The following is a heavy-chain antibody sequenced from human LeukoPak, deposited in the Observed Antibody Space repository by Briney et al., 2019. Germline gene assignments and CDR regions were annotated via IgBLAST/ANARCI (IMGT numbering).Heavy chain of an antibody. J-gene: IGHJ6*03. CDR1: GYTFTAYY. CDR3: AREREEGHYYDILIGPLYYMDV. CDR2: INPNGGGT. D-gene: IGHD3-22*01. Sequence: ASVTVSCKASGYTFTAYYMRWVRQAPGQGLEWMGWINPNGGGTNSAQKFQGRVTLTRDTSISTAYMELSRLTSDDTAVYYCAREREEGHYYDILIGPLYYMDVWGKGTTVTVSS. V-gene: IGHV1-2*02.